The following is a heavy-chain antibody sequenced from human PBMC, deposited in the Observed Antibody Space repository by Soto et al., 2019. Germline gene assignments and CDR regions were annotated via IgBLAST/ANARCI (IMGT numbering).Heavy chain of an antibody. CDR2: IYYSGGT. Sequence: PSETLSLTCTVSGGSISSGDYYWSWIRQPPGKGLEWIGYIYYSGGTYYNPSLKSRVTISVDTSKNQFSLKLSSVTAADTAVYYCARVTTYYYDSSGSPTPFDYWGQGTLVTVSS. CDR3: ARVTTYYYDSSGSPTPFDY. CDR1: GGSISSGDYY. V-gene: IGHV4-30-4*01. J-gene: IGHJ4*02. D-gene: IGHD3-22*01.